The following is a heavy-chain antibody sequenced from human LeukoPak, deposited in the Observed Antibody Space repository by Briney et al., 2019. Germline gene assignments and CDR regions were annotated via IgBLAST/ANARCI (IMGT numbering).Heavy chain of an antibody. CDR3: AKGEYCSSTSCLNYYYYYGMDV. J-gene: IGHJ6*04. CDR2: ISGSGGST. CDR1: GFTFSSYA. D-gene: IGHD2-2*01. Sequence: PGGSLRLFCAASGFTFSSYAMSWVRQAPGKGLEWVSAISGSGGSTYYADSVKSRFTISRDNSKNTLYLQMNSLRAEDTAVYYCAKGEYCSSTSCLNYYYYYGMDVWGKGTTVTVSS. V-gene: IGHV3-23*01.